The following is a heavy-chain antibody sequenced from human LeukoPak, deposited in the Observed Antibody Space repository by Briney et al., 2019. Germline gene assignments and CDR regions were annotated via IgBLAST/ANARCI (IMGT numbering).Heavy chain of an antibody. CDR2: ISSSGSTI. CDR1: GFTFSDYY. J-gene: IGHJ5*02. D-gene: IGHD3-9*01. CDR3: ARDAVLRYFDWLVPWFDP. Sequence: PGGSLRLSCAAPGFTFSDYYMSWIRQAPGKGLEWVSYISSSGSTIYYADSVKGRFTISRDNAKNSLYLQMNSLRAEDTAVYYFARDAVLRYFDWLVPWFDPWGQGTLVTVSS. V-gene: IGHV3-11*04.